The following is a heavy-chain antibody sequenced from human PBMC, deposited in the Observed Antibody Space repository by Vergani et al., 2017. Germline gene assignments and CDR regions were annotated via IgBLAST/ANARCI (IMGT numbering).Heavy chain of an antibody. J-gene: IGHJ6*02. CDR2: IDHSGSN. Sequence: VQLQESGPGLVQPSGTLSLTCAVSGGSISSSNWWSWVRQPPGKGLEWIGEIDHSGSNNYNPSLKSRVTRAVDKSENQFAQKVSYVTDGGTAVYYCAREIYGSGSSGGMDVWGQGTTVTVSS. CDR3: AREIYGSGSSGGMDV. CDR1: GGSISSSNW. D-gene: IGHD3-10*01. V-gene: IGHV4-4*02.